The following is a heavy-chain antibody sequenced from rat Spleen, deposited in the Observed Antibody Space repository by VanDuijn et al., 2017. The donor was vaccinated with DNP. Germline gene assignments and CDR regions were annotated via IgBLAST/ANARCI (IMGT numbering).Heavy chain of an antibody. CDR3: ARHVGGSYYYPDY. D-gene: IGHD1-12*02. V-gene: IGHV5S13*01. J-gene: IGHJ2*01. CDR2: ITNSGGSA. Sequence: EVQLVESGGGLVQPGRSLKLSCATSGFTFSYYGMAWVRQAPTKGLEWVASITNSGGSAYYRDSVKGRFTISRDNAKSTLYMQMDSLRSEDTATYYCARHVGGSYYYPDYWGQGVMVTVSS. CDR1: GFTFSYYG.